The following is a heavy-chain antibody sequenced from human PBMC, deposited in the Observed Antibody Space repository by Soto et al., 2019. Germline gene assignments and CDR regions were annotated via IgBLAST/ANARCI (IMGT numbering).Heavy chain of an antibody. V-gene: IGHV4-39*02. J-gene: IGHJ4*02. D-gene: IGHD5-12*01. Sequence: PSETLSLTCLVSGGSISSSTYYWGWIRQPPGKGLEWIGSIYYSGATYYNPSLRSRITISMDRSKNHFSLKLTSVTAADTAIYYCAPVGIGTTTLDYWGQGTLVTVSS. CDR2: IYYSGAT. CDR1: GGSISSSTYY. CDR3: APVGIGTTTLDY.